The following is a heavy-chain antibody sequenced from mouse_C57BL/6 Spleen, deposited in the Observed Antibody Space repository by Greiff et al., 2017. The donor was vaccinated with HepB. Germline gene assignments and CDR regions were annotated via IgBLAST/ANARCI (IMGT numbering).Heavy chain of an antibody. CDR2: IAPEDGET. Sequence: EVQLQQSGAELVKPGASVKLSCTASGFNIKDYYMHWVKQRPEQGLEWIGRIAPEDGETKYAPKFQATVTITADTSSNTAYLQLSSLTSEDTAVYYWVCDSYYWGQSTTLTVSS. CDR1: GFNIKDYY. V-gene: IGHV14-2*01. CDR3: VCDSYY. J-gene: IGHJ2*01.